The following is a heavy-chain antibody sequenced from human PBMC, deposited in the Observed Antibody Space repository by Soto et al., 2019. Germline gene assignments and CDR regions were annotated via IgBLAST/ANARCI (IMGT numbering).Heavy chain of an antibody. D-gene: IGHD3-22*01. J-gene: IGHJ5*02. V-gene: IGHV1-18*01. CDR3: ATTNYYDSSGYYHNWFDP. CDR1: GYTFTSYW. Sequence: APLKVSCKASGYTFTSYWISWVRHSPGKGLEWMGWISAYNGNTNYAQKLQGRVTMTTDTSTDTAYMELSSLRSEDTAVYYCATTNYYDSSGYYHNWFDPWGQGTLVTVS. CDR2: ISAYNGNT.